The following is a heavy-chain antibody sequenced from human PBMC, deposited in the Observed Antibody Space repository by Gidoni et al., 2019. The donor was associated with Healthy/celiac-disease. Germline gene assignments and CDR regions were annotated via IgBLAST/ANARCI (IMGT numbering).Heavy chain of an antibody. CDR2: ISGSGGST. Sequence: EVQLLESGGGLVQPGGSLRLSCAASGFTFSSYAMSWVRQASGKVLEWVSAISGSGGSTYYADSVKGRFTISRDNSKNTLYLQMNSLRAEDTAVYYCAKDYGDTAMVTGIWGQGTLVTVSS. CDR1: GFTFSSYA. J-gene: IGHJ4*02. V-gene: IGHV3-23*01. CDR3: AKDYGDTAMVTGI. D-gene: IGHD5-18*01.